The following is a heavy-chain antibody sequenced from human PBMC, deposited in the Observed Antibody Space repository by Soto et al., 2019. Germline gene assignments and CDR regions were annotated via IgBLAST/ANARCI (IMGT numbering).Heavy chain of an antibody. J-gene: IGHJ1*01. CDR1: RFTFSNYN. V-gene: IGHV3-21*01. CDR2: ISSGSDYI. D-gene: IGHD2-2*01. CDR3: VRGGGYCSSTSCYAYFQH. Sequence: PGGSLRLSCAASRFTFSNYNMNWVRQAPGKGLEWVSSISSGSDYIYYADSVEGRFTISRDNAKNSLYLQMNSLRAEDTAVYYCVRGGGYCSSTSCYAYFQHWGQGT.